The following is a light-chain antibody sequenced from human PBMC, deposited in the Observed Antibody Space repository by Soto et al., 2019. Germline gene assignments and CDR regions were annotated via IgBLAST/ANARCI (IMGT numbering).Light chain of an antibody. CDR3: QQRGNWPLT. Sequence: EIVLTQSPATLSLSPGERATLSCRASQSVSSYFAWYQQKPGQAPRLLIYDASNRATGIPARFSGSGSGTDFTLTIGSLEPEDFAVYYCQQRGNWPLTFGQGTKV. J-gene: IGKJ1*01. CDR1: QSVSSY. V-gene: IGKV3-11*01. CDR2: DAS.